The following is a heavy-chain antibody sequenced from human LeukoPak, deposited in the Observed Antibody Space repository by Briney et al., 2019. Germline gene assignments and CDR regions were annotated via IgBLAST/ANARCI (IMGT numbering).Heavy chain of an antibody. D-gene: IGHD3-22*01. CDR3: AYWYYDSSGYPANAFDI. CDR2: IYSGGST. CDR1: GFTVSSNY. J-gene: IGHJ3*02. V-gene: IGHV3-66*01. Sequence: GSLRLSCAASGFTVSSNYMSWVRQAPGKGLEWVSVIYSGGSTYYADSVKGRFTISRDYSKNTLYLQMNSLRAEDTAVYYCAYWYYDSSGYPANAFDIWGQGTMVTVSS.